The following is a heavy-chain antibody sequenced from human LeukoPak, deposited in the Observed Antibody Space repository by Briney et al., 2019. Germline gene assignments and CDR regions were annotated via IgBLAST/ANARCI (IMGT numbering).Heavy chain of an antibody. Sequence: SETLSLTCTVSGGSISSSSYYWGWIRQPPGKGLEWIGSIYYSGSTYYNPSLKSRVTISVDTSKNQFSLKLSSVTAADTAVYYCAREALANYYGGWFDPWGQGTLVTVSS. CDR2: IYYSGST. D-gene: IGHD4-23*01. J-gene: IGHJ5*02. CDR3: AREALANYYGGWFDP. V-gene: IGHV4-39*07. CDR1: GGSISSSSYY.